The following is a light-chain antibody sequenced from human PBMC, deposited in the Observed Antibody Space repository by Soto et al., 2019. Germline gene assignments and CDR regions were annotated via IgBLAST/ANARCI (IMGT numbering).Light chain of an antibody. Sequence: QSVLTQPPSVSGAPGQRVTISCTGSSSNIGAGYDVHWYQQLPGTAPKLLIYGSIVRPSGVPDRFSGSKSGTSASLAITGLQAEDEADYYCQSFDSSLSAYVFGTGTKVTV. CDR3: QSFDSSLSAYV. V-gene: IGLV1-40*01. J-gene: IGLJ1*01. CDR2: GSI. CDR1: SSNIGAGYD.